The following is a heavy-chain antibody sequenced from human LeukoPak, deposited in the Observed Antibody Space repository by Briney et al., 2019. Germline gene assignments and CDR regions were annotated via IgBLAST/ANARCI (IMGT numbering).Heavy chain of an antibody. CDR3: ARGFKVAATQGPYYYYYYMDV. CDR2: INPSGGST. CDR1: GYTLTSYY. Sequence: ASVKVSCKASGYTLTSYYMHWVRQAPGQGLEWMGIINPSGGSTSYAQKFQGRVTMTRDMSTSTVYMELSSLRSEDTAVYYCARGFKVAATQGPYYYYYYMDVWGKGTTVTVSS. D-gene: IGHD2-15*01. V-gene: IGHV1-46*01. J-gene: IGHJ6*03.